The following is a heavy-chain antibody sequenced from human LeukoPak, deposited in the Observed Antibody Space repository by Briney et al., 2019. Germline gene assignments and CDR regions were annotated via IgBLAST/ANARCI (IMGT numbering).Heavy chain of an antibody. Sequence: SETLSLTCTVSGGSISSSSYYWGWIRRPPGKGLEWIGTTYHSGTSYYNPSLKSRVTISVDTSKNQLSLKLTSVTAADTAVYYCASDEEFSWFFNWGQGTLVTVSS. CDR1: GGSISSSSYY. CDR2: TYHSGTS. D-gene: IGHD3-10*01. V-gene: IGHV4-39*07. J-gene: IGHJ4*02. CDR3: ASDEEFSWFFN.